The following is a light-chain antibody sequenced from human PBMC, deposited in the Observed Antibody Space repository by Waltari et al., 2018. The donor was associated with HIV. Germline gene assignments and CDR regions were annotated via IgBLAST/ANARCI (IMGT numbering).Light chain of an antibody. CDR1: SNNVGYQV. CDR3: SVWDSSLSAWV. CDR2: RNN. Sequence: QAGLTQPPSVSKGLRQTATLTCTANSNNVGYQVAAWLQQRKGHPPKLISYRNNNRPSGISERLSASRSGNTASLTIDGRQPEDEADYYCSVWDSSLSAWVFGGGTKLTVL. J-gene: IGLJ3*02. V-gene: IGLV10-54*01.